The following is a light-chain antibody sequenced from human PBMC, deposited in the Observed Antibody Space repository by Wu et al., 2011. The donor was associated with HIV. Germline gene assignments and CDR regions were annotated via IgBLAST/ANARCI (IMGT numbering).Light chain of an antibody. J-gene: IGKJ4*01. CDR3: QQFNSYPVT. CDR2: GAS. Sequence: GERATLSCRASQSVSSNYLAWYQPENLGQAPRLLIYGASSRATGIPDRFSGSGSGTDFTLTISSLQPEDFATYYCQQFNSYPVTFGEGPRWRS. V-gene: IGKV3-20*01. CDR1: QSVSSNY.